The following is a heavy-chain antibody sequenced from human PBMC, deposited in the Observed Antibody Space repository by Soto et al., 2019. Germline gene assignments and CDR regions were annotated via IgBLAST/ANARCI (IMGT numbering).Heavy chain of an antibody. CDR1: GYTFTSYG. CDR2: ISAYNGNT. V-gene: IGHV1-18*01. J-gene: IGHJ5*02. D-gene: IGHD2-21*02. CDR3: ALGPSCGGDCYPSHNWFDP. Sequence: QVQLVQSGAEVKKPGASVKVSCKASGYTFTSYGISWVRQAPGQGLEWMGWISAYNGNTNYAQKLQGRVTMTTDTSTSTDYMELRSLRSDDTAVYYCALGPSCGGDCYPSHNWFDPWGQGTLVTVSS.